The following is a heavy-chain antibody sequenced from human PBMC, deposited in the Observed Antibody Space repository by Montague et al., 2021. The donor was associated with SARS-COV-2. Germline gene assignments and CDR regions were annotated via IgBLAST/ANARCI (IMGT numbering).Heavy chain of an antibody. CDR2: IHSSGST. CDR1: GGSISSGSYY. D-gene: IGHD6-25*01. J-gene: IGHJ4*02. Sequence: SETLSLTCTVAGGSISSGSYYWGWIRQHPGKGLEWIGNIHSSGSTYYKSRVTISVNTSKNQFSLQVTPVTAADTAVYSGARRLAGSGWLDYWGQGTLVTVSS. CDR3: ARRLAGSGWLDY. V-gene: IGHV4-39*01.